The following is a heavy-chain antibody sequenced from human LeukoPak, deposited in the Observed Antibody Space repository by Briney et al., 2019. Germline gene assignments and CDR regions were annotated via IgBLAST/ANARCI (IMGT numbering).Heavy chain of an antibody. D-gene: IGHD1-1*01. Sequence: GGSLRLSCAASGFTFSSYGMHWVRQAPGKGLEWISYISGSGGIMFYADSVKGRFTISRDNAKNSVYLQMSSLKAEDTAVYYCAREYPDNGDGWGYWGQGTLVTVSS. J-gene: IGHJ4*02. CDR1: GFTFSSYG. V-gene: IGHV3-48*04. CDR3: AREYPDNGDGWGY. CDR2: ISGSGGIM.